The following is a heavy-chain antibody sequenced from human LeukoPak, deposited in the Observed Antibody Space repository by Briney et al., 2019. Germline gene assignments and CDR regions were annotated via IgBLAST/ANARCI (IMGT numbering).Heavy chain of an antibody. J-gene: IGHJ4*02. Sequence: GGSLRLSCAASGFTFSSYWMSWVRQAPGKGLEWVANIKQDGSEKYYVDSVKGRFTISRDNAKNSLYLQMNSLRAEDTAVYYCARVSPRRLTYYDILTGNGPFDYWGQGTLVTVSS. D-gene: IGHD3-9*01. CDR3: ARVSPRRLTYYDILTGNGPFDY. CDR2: IKQDGSEK. V-gene: IGHV3-7*01. CDR1: GFTFSSYW.